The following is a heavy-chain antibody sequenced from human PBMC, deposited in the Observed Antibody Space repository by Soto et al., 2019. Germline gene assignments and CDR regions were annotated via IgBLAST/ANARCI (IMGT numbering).Heavy chain of an antibody. J-gene: IGHJ4*02. V-gene: IGHV3-13*04. CDR1: GFTFSSYD. D-gene: IGHD3-10*01. CDR2: IGTAGDT. Sequence: EVQLVESGGGLVQSGGSLRLSCAASGFTFSSYDMHWVRQRTGKGLEWVSAIGTAGDTYYPDTVKGRFTASRENAKNLVYLQMNYLRTEDTAVYYCARGPLAALWFVEWLPDFWGQGTRVTVSS. CDR3: ARGPLAALWFVEWLPDF.